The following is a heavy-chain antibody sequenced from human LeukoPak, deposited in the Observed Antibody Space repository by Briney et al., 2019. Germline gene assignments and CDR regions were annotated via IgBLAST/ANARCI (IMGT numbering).Heavy chain of an antibody. Sequence: PSETLSLTYTVAGGSISDSYWSWVRHPPGKGLEWIGYTYNTGSTNYNPSLETRVTISVDTSKKQFSLRLRSVTAADTAVYYCARESTVLTGYYHYRMDVWGKGTTVTVSS. CDR3: ARESTVLTGYYHYRMDV. V-gene: IGHV4-59*01. CDR2: TYNTGST. D-gene: IGHD3-9*01. CDR1: GGSISDSY. J-gene: IGHJ6*04.